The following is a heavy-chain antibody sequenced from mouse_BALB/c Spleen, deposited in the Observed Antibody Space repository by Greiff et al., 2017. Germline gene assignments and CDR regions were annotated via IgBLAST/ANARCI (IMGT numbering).Heavy chain of an antibody. D-gene: IGHD2-4*01. CDR1: GFTFSDYY. CDR3: ARGGDYDYDEAFDV. J-gene: IGHJ1*01. V-gene: IGHV5-4*02. Sequence: EVMLVESGGGLVKPGGSLKLSCAASGFTFSDYYMYWVRQTPEKRLEWVATISDGGSYTYYPDSVKGRFTISRDNAKNNLYLQMSSLKSEDTAMYYCARGGDYDYDEAFDVWGAGTTVTVSS. CDR2: ISDGGSYT.